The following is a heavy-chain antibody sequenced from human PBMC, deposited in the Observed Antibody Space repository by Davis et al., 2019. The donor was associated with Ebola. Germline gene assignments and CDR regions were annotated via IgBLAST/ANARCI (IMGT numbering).Heavy chain of an antibody. CDR3: ARERGYCHGASCYTHFDF. CDR2: IYSSGST. Sequence: PSETLSPTCTVLGGSISLSYWTWIRQAAGKGLEWIGRIYSSGSTNYNPPLKSRLSMSVDMSKNQFPLKLSSVTAADAALYYCARERGYCHGASCYTHFDFWGQGTLVTVSS. CDR1: GGSISLSY. J-gene: IGHJ4*02. D-gene: IGHD2-2*02. V-gene: IGHV4-4*07.